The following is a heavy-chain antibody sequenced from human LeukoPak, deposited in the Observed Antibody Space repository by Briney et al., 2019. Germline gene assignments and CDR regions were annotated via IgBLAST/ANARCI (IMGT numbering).Heavy chain of an antibody. Sequence: PGGSLRLSCAASGFTFSSYAMHWVRQAPGKGLEWVAVISHDGSNKYYADSVKGRFTISRDNSKNTLYLQMNSLRAEHTAVYYCARDQEQQLVYCFDYWGQGTLVTVSS. CDR2: ISHDGSNK. D-gene: IGHD6-13*01. CDR3: ARDQEQQLVYCFDY. J-gene: IGHJ4*02. V-gene: IGHV3-30-3*01. CDR1: GFTFSSYA.